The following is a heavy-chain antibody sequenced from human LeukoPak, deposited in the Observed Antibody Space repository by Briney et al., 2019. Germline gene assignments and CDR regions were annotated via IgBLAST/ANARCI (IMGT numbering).Heavy chain of an antibody. Sequence: GGSLRLSCAASGFTFSSYGMHWVRQAPGKGLEWVAVISYDGSNKYYADSVKGRFTISRDNSKNTLYLQMNSLRAEDTAVYYCAKDLGVATTDFDYWGQGTLVTVSS. CDR2: ISYDGSNK. CDR1: GFTFSSYG. CDR3: AKDLGVATTDFDY. D-gene: IGHD5-12*01. J-gene: IGHJ4*02. V-gene: IGHV3-30*18.